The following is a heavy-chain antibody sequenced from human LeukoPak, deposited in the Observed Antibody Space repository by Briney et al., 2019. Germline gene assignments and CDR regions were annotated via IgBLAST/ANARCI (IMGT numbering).Heavy chain of an antibody. Sequence: PGGSLRLSCAASGFTFSSYAMHWVRQAPGKGLEWVALISYDGSHKYYADSVKGRFTISRDNSKNTLYLQMNSLRAEDTAVYYCASSRPPPDYYYGMDVWGQGTTVTVSS. V-gene: IGHV3-30-3*01. CDR3: ASSRPPPDYYYGMDV. J-gene: IGHJ6*02. CDR1: GFTFSSYA. CDR2: ISYDGSHK.